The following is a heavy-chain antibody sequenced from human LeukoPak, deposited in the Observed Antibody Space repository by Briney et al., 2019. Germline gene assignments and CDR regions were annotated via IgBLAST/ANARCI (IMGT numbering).Heavy chain of an antibody. CDR3: ATLVVPAAKRGV. V-gene: IGHV1-24*01. CDR1: GDILTELS. CDR2: FDPAAGTT. J-gene: IGHJ4*02. Sequence: ASVKVSCKVSGDILTELSIHWVRQTPGKGFEWMGGFDPAAGTTVYAQTFQDRIIMTEDTSTGTTYVELGSLTSDDTAMYYCATLVVPAAKRGVWGQGTLVTVSS. D-gene: IGHD2-2*01.